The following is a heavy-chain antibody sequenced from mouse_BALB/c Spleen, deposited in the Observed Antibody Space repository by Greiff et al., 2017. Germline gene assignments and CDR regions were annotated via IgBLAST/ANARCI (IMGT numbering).Heavy chain of an antibody. Sequence: EVKLVESGGGLVKPGGSLKLSCAASGFTFSSYTMSWVRQTPEKRLEWVATISSGGSYTYYPDSVKGRFTISRDNAKNTLYLQMSSLKSEDTAMYYCTRGLGPYYYAMDYWGQGTSVTVSS. CDR1: GFTFSSYT. CDR2: ISSGGSYT. D-gene: IGHD4-1*01. V-gene: IGHV5-6-4*01. J-gene: IGHJ4*01. CDR3: TRGLGPYYYAMDY.